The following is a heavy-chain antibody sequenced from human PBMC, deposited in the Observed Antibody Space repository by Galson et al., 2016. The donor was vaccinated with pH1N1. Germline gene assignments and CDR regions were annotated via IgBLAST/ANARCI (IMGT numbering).Heavy chain of an antibody. V-gene: IGHV1-8*01. CDR3: ARGPVYWYFDL. CDR2: MNPNNDNT. Sequence: SVKVSCKASGYTFTDYDINWVRQGTGQGLEWMGWMNPNNDNTGYAQKFQGRVTMTRNTSINTAYMELSSLTSEDPAVYYCARGPVYWYFDLWGRGTPVIVSS. CDR1: GYTFTDYD. J-gene: IGHJ2*01.